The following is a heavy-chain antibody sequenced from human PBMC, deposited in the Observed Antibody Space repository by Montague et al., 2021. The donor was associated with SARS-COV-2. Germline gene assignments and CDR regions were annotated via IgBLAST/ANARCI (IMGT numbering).Heavy chain of an antibody. D-gene: IGHD1-26*01. V-gene: IGHV3-30*04. Sequence: SLRPSCAASGFTFSSYAMHWVRQAPGKGLEWVAVISYDGSNKYYADSVKGRFTISRDNSKNTLYLQMNSLRAEDTAVYYCARGRSGSYLDYFQHWGQGTLVTVSS. CDR3: ARGRSGSYLDYFQH. CDR1: GFTFSSYA. J-gene: IGHJ1*01. CDR2: ISYDGSNK.